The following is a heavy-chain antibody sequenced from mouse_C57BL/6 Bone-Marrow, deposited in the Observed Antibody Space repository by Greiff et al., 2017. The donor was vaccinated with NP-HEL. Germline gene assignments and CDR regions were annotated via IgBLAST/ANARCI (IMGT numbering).Heavy chain of an antibody. CDR3: ASSSSHWYCDV. CDR2: INPNNGGT. D-gene: IGHD1-1*01. V-gene: IGHV1-22*01. CDR1: GYTFTDYN. J-gene: IGHJ1*03. Sequence: VQLQQSGPELVKPGASVKMSCKASGYTFTDYNMPWVKQSHGKSLEWIGYINPNNGGTSYNQNFKGKATLTVNKTSSTAYMELRSLTSEDSAVYYCASSSSHWYCDVGGTGTAVTVTS.